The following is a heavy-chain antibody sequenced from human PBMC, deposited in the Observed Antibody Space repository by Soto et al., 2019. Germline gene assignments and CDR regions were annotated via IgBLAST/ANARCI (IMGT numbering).Heavy chain of an antibody. J-gene: IGHJ6*02. CDR2: LSYDGILK. D-gene: IGHD3-10*01. CDR1: GFTFSDFG. Sequence: GGSLRLSCAASGFTFSDFGMHWVRQAPGKGLEWVAILSYDGILKYYADSVKGRFTISRDTSKGAVYLQMNSLTPEDTAVYYCAKDFKVSGGHYGSLNYYYGMDVWGQGTTVTVSS. V-gene: IGHV3-30*18. CDR3: AKDFKVSGGHYGSLNYYYGMDV.